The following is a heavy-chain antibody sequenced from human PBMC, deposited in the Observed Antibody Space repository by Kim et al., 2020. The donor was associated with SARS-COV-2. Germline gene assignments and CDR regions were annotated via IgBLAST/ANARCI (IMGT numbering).Heavy chain of an antibody. CDR2: IWYDGSNK. Sequence: GGSLRLSCAASGFTFSSYGMHWVRQAPGKGLEWVAVIWYDGSNKYYADSVKGRFTISRDNSKNTLYLQMNSLRAEDTAVYYCARGGFGELPYYFDYWGQGTLVTVSS. D-gene: IGHD3-10*01. CDR3: ARGGFGELPYYFDY. J-gene: IGHJ4*02. V-gene: IGHV3-33*01. CDR1: GFTFSSYG.